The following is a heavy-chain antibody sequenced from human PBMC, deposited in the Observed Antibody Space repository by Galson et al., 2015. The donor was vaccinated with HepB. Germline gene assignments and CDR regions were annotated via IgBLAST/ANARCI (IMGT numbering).Heavy chain of an antibody. CDR3: ARVQFRDLVSGAFDI. V-gene: IGHV4-30-2*01. CDR2: IYHSGST. CDR1: GGSISSGGYS. D-gene: IGHD3-10*01. J-gene: IGHJ3*02. Sequence: TLSLTCDVSGGSISSGGYSWSWIRQPPGKGLEWIGYIYHSGSTYYNPSLKSRVTISVDRSRNQFSLKLSSVTAADTAVYYCARVQFRDLVSGAFDIWGQGTMVTVSS.